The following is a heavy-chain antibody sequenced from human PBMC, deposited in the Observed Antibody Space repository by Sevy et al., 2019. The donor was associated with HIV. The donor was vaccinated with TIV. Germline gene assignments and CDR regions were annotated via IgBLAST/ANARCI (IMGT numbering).Heavy chain of an antibody. D-gene: IGHD3-16*01. CDR1: GFSFSTYW. CDR3: VREGLGGFSYSLDC. J-gene: IGHJ4*02. V-gene: IGHV3-7*01. CDR2: MNQDGTER. Sequence: GGSLRLSCAASGFSFSTYWMTWVRQAPGKGLEWVATMNQDGTERDYVDSVKGRFTISRDSTKTSLFLQMNSLSAEDTGVYYCVREGLGGFSYSLDCWGQGTLVTVSS.